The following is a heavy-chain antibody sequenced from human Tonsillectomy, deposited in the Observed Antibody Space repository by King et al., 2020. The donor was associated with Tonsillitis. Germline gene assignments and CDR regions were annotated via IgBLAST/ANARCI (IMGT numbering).Heavy chain of an antibody. D-gene: IGHD6-19*01. V-gene: IGHV3-21*01. Sequence: DVQLVQSGGGLVKPGGSLRLSCAASEFTFSTYTMNWVRQAPGKGLEWVSSISSSGNYIYYADSLKGRFTISRDNAKNSLYLQINSLRAEDTAVYYCAREWLVRFGMDVWGQGTTVTVSS. CDR2: ISSSGNYI. J-gene: IGHJ6*02. CDR3: AREWLVRFGMDV. CDR1: EFTFSTYT.